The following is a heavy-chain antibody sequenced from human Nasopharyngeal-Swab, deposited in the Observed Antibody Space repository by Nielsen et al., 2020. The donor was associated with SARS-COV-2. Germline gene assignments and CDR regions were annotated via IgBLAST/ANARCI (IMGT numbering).Heavy chain of an antibody. D-gene: IGHD3-22*01. CDR1: GFTFSSYG. CDR2: ISYDGSNK. V-gene: IGHV3-30*18. CDR3: AKDLLYYYDSSGYPLDY. J-gene: IGHJ4*02. Sequence: GESLKISCAASGFTFSSYGMHWVRQAPGKGLEWVAVISYDGSNKYYADSLKGRFTISRDNSKNTLYLQMNSLRAEDTAVYYCAKDLLYYYDSSGYPLDYWGQGTLVTVSS.